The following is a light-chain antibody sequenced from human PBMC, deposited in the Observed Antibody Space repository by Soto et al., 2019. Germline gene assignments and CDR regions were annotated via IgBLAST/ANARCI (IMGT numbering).Light chain of an antibody. CDR1: QGVSSSH. CDR2: GAS. J-gene: IGKJ3*01. Sequence: EIVLTQSPGTLSLSPGERATLSCRASQGVSSSHLGWYQQKPGQAPRLLIYGASTRATGIPDRFSGSGSGTDFPLTISRLEREDFAVYYCQQYCSSVTFGPGTKVDIK. V-gene: IGKV3-20*01. CDR3: QQYCSSVT.